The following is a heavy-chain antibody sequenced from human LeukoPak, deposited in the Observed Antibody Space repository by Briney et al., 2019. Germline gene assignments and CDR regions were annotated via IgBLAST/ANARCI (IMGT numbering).Heavy chain of an antibody. CDR1: GGTFSSYA. J-gene: IGHJ6*02. CDR3: ARVSTGRSYNYYYGMDV. CDR2: IIPILGTA. D-gene: IGHD3-16*02. Sequence: SVKVSCKASGGTFSSYAISWVRQAPGQGLEWMGGIIPILGTASDAQKFQGRVTITADESTSTAYMELSSLRSEDTAAYYCARVSTGRSYNYYYGMDVWGQGTTVTVSS. V-gene: IGHV1-69*13.